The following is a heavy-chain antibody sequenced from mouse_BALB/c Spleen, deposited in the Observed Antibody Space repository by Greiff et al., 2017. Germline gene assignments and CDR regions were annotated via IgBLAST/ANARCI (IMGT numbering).Heavy chain of an antibody. V-gene: IGHV5-9*03. Sequence: EVKLAESGGGLVKPGGSLKLSCAASGFTFSSYTMSWVRQTPEKRLEWVATISSGGGNTYYPDSVKGRFTISRDNAKNNLYLQMSSLRSEDTALYYCARSYGYDTHFDYWGQGTTLTVSS. D-gene: IGHD2-2*01. CDR3: ARSYGYDTHFDY. CDR1: GFTFSSYT. J-gene: IGHJ2*01. CDR2: ISSGGGNT.